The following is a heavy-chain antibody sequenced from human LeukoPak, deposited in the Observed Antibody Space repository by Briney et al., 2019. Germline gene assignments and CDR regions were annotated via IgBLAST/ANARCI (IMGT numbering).Heavy chain of an antibody. CDR1: GFTFSSYW. J-gene: IGHJ4*02. V-gene: IGHV3-7*01. D-gene: IGHD6-13*01. CDR3: ARSGVYSSPLMYFDY. CDR2: IKQDGSEK. Sequence: GGSLRLSCAASGFTFSSYWMSWVRQAPGKGLEWVANIKQDGSEKYYVDSVKGRFTISRDNAKNSLYLQMNSLRAEDTAVYYCARSGVYSSPLMYFDYWGQGTLVTVSS.